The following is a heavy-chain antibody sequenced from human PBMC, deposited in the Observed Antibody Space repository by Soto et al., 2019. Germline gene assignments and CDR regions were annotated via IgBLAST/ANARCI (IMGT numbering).Heavy chain of an antibody. J-gene: IGHJ5*02. V-gene: IGHV3-11*06. Sequence: PGGSLRLSCAASGFTFSDYYMSWIRQAPGKGLEWVSYISSSSSYTNYADSVKGRFTISRDNAKNSLYLQMNSLRAEDTAVYYCARDLRWYSSRLPQIAVAGPPPFDPWGQGTLVSVSS. CDR3: ARDLRWYSSRLPQIAVAGPPPFDP. CDR1: GFTFSDYY. D-gene: IGHD6-19*01. CDR2: ISSSSSYT.